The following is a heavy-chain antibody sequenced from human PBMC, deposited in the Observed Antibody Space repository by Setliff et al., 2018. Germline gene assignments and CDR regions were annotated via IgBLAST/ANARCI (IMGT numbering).Heavy chain of an antibody. J-gene: IGHJ3*01. CDR2: VYYDGRT. CDR1: GASVTNVNYY. CDR3: ARIAYFDFWRGYGVGAFDL. Sequence: SETLSLTCSVSGASVTNVNYYWGRIRQPPGKGLEWIASVYYDGRTYYNPSFKSRLTMSVDKSRNQFSLKLTSVTAADTAVFYCARIAYFDFWRGYGVGAFDLWGHGTMVTV. D-gene: IGHD3-3*01. V-gene: IGHV4-39*01.